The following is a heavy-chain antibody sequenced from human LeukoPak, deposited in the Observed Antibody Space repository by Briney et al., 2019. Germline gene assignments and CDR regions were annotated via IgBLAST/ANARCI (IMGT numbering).Heavy chain of an antibody. CDR1: GYTFTSYA. Sequence: GASVKVSCKASGYTFTSYAMHWVRQAPGQRLEWMGWINAGNGNTKYSQNFQGRVTMTEDKSTDTAYMEVSSLGSEDTAVYYCETGPTRGHFDIWGQGTMVTVSS. V-gene: IGHV1-3*01. J-gene: IGHJ3*02. CDR3: ETGPTRGHFDI. CDR2: INAGNGNT. D-gene: IGHD5-12*01.